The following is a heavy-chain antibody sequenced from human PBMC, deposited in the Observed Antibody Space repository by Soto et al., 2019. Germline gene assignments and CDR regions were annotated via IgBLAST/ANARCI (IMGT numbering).Heavy chain of an antibody. V-gene: IGHV4-39*01. CDR1: GGSISSSSYY. CDR2: IYYSGST. Sequence: PSETLSLTCTVSGGSISSSSYYWGWIRQPPGKGLEWIGSIYYSGSTYYNPSLKSRVTISVDTSKNQFSLKLSSVTAADTAVYYCARTGRFLEWLPPHFVDYWGQGTLVTVSS. D-gene: IGHD3-3*01. CDR3: ARTGRFLEWLPPHFVDY. J-gene: IGHJ4*02.